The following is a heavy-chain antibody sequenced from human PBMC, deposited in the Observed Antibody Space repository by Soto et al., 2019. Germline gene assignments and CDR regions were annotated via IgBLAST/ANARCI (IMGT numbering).Heavy chain of an antibody. CDR1: GYTFTSFG. J-gene: IGHJ4*02. V-gene: IGHV1-18*04. CDR3: ARGGSYQATVDY. D-gene: IGHD3-16*02. CDR2: ISGYNGNT. Sequence: QVQLVQSGAEVKKAGASVTVSCKVYGYTFTSFGISWVRQAPGQGLEWMGWISGYNGNTDYADKFQGRVTMTTDTSTSTANMELRSLRSDETATYYCARGGSYQATVDYWGQGTLVTVSS.